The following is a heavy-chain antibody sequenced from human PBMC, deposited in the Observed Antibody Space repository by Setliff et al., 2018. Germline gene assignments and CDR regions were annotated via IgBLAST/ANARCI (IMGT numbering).Heavy chain of an antibody. D-gene: IGHD2-21*02. CDR3: ARSPPTVVVTAIQAIFDY. CDR1: GYTFTSYG. J-gene: IGHJ4*02. V-gene: IGHV1-18*01. Sequence: GASVKVSCKASGYTFTSYGISWVRQAPGQGLEWMGWISAYNGNANYAQKLQGRLTMTTDPSTSTAYMELRSLRSDDTAVYYCARSPPTVVVTAIQAIFDYWGQGTLVTVSS. CDR2: ISAYNGNA.